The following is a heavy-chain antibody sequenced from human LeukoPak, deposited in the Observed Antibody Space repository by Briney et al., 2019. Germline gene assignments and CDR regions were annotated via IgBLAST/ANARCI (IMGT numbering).Heavy chain of an antibody. J-gene: IGHJ5*01. Sequence: PSETLSLTCAVYGGSFSNYDWTWIRQPPGKGLEWIGEINHNGRTNYNPSLKSRVTISADTSKNQFSLKLRSVTAADTAVYYCARGRSRVTVFGVALNWFDSWGQGNLVSVSS. D-gene: IGHD3-3*01. V-gene: IGHV4-34*01. CDR1: GGSFSNYD. CDR2: INHNGRT. CDR3: ARGRSRVTVFGVALNWFDS.